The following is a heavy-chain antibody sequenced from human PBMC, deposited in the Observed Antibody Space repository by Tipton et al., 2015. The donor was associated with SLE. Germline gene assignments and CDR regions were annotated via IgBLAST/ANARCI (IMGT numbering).Heavy chain of an antibody. CDR2: IYYSGST. CDR3: ARVSGDYVADYFDY. J-gene: IGHJ4*02. D-gene: IGHD4-17*01. V-gene: IGHV4-39*01. Sequence: TLSLTCTVSGGSISSSSYYWGWIRQPPGKGLEWIGSIYYSGSTYYNPSLKSRVTISVDTSKNQFSLKLSSVTAADTAVYYCARVSGDYVADYFDYWGQGTLVTVSS. CDR1: GGSISSSSYY.